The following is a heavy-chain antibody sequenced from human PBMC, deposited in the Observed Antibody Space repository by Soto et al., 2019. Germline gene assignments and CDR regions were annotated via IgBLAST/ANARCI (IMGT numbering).Heavy chain of an antibody. V-gene: IGHV4-59*01. Sequence: SETLSLTCTVSGGSISSYYWSWIRQPPGKGLEWIGYIYYSGSTNYNPSLKSRVTISVDTSKNQFSLKLSSVTASDTAVYYCARFDGSGRYFDYWGQGTLVTVSS. J-gene: IGHJ4*02. D-gene: IGHD2-15*01. CDR1: GGSISSYY. CDR3: ARFDGSGRYFDY. CDR2: IYYSGST.